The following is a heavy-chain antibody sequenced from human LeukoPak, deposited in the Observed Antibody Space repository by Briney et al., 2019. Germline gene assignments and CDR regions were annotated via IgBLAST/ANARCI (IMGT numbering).Heavy chain of an antibody. D-gene: IGHD3-9*01. V-gene: IGHV3-9*01. Sequence: GGSLRLSCAASGFTFDDYAMHWVRQAPGKGLEWVSGISWNSGSIGYADSVKGRFTISRDNSKNTLYLQMNSLRGEDTAVYYCARAAAETGSFRDNWFDPWGQGTLVTVSS. CDR2: ISWNSGSI. CDR1: GFTFDDYA. CDR3: ARAAAETGSFRDNWFDP. J-gene: IGHJ5*02.